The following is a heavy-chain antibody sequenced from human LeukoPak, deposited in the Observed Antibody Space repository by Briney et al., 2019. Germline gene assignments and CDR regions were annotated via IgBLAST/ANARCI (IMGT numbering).Heavy chain of an antibody. J-gene: IGHJ4*02. CDR3: ARGGSGNFYY. CDR1: GFTFSGYW. Sequence: GGSLRLSCTASGFTFSGYWMNLVRQAPGEGLVWLSRICSDGGSTTYADSVKGRFTISRDNAKNTLYLRMTSLRAEDTAVYYCARGGSGNFYYWGQGTLVTVSS. V-gene: IGHV3-74*03. D-gene: IGHD1-26*01. CDR2: ICSDGGST.